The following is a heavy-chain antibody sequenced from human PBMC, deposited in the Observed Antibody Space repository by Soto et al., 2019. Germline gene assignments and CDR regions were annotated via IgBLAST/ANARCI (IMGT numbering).Heavy chain of an antibody. V-gene: IGHV1-3*01. CDR1: GYTFTSYA. Sequence: ASVKVSCKASGYTFTSYAMHWVRQAPGQRLEWMGWINAGSGNTKYSQKFQGRVTITRDTSASTAYMELSSLRSEDTAVYYCARDLIRSVVVTALYYYYGMDVWGQGTTVTVSS. CDR2: INAGSGNT. CDR3: ARDLIRSVVVTALYYYYGMDV. D-gene: IGHD2-21*02. J-gene: IGHJ6*02.